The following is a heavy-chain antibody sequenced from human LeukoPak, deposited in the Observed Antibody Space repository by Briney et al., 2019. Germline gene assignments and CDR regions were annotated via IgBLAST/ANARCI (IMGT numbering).Heavy chain of an antibody. CDR2: ISGSGGST. J-gene: IGHJ4*02. D-gene: IGHD3-10*01. Sequence: PGGSLRLSCAASGFTVSSNYMSWVRQAPGKGLEWVSAISGSGGSTYYADSVKGRFTISRDNSKNTLYLQMNSLRAEDTAVCYCAKEGGSGSYQEGGGQGTLVTVSS. CDR3: AKEGGSGSYQEG. V-gene: IGHV3-23*01. CDR1: GFTVSSNY.